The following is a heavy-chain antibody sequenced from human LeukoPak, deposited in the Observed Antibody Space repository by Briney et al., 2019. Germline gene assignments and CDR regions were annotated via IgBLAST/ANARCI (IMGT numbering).Heavy chain of an antibody. CDR3: ARVEMATISRRRYFDY. V-gene: IGHV4-34*01. J-gene: IGHJ4*02. CDR2: INHSGST. Sequence: SETLSLTCAVYGGSFSGYYWSWIPQPPGKGLEWIEEINHSGSTNYNPSLKSRVTISVDTSKNQLSLKLRSVTAADTGVYYCARVEMATISRRRYFDYWGQGTLVTVSS. CDR1: GGSFSGYY. D-gene: IGHD5-24*01.